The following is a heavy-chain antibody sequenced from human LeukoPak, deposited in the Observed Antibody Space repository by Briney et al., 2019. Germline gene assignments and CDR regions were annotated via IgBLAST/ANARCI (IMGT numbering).Heavy chain of an antibody. CDR2: ISYDGSNK. CDR3: ARGSRRALHIGVY. CDR1: GFTFSSYG. V-gene: IGHV3-30*03. D-gene: IGHD3-10*01. Sequence: GGSLRLSCAASGFTFSSYGMHWVRQAPDKGLEWVAVISYDGSNKYYADSVKGRFTISRDNSKNTLYLQMNSLRAEDTAVYYCARGSRRALHIGVYWGQGTLVTVSS. J-gene: IGHJ4*02.